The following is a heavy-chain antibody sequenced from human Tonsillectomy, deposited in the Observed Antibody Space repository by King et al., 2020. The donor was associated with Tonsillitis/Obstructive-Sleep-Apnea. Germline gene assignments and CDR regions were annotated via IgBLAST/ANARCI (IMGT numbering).Heavy chain of an antibody. V-gene: IGHV4-59*01. CDR1: GGSISSYY. CDR2: IYYSGST. Sequence: LQLQESGPGLVKPSETLSLTCTVSGGSISSYYWSWIRQPPGKGLEWIGYIYYSGSTNYNPSLKSRVTISVDTSKNQFSLKLSSVTAADTAVYYCARKIHTNYCTNGVCYPGGFDYWGQGTLVTVSS. J-gene: IGHJ4*02. D-gene: IGHD2-8*01. CDR3: ARKIHTNYCTNGVCYPGGFDY.